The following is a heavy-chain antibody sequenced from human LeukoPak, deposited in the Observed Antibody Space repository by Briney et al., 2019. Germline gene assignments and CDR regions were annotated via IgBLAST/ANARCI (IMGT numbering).Heavy chain of an antibody. Sequence: GGSLRLSCAASGFTFSSYWMNWVRQAPGEGLEWVGRIRSNTDGGTPDYAAPVKGRFIISREDSRKTVYLQMNSLKTEDTAVYFCTTKVRRGDFDVWGQGTLVTVSP. D-gene: IGHD3-10*01. CDR1: GFTFSSYW. V-gene: IGHV3-15*07. CDR2: IRSNTDGGTP. CDR3: TTKVRRGDFDV. J-gene: IGHJ4*02.